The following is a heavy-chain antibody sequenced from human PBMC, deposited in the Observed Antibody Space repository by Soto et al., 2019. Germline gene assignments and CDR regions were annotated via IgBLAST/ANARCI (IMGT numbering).Heavy chain of an antibody. J-gene: IGHJ6*02. CDR2: INPNSGDT. CDR3: AKGGAIVAAGTRVYLYNAMDV. V-gene: IGHV1-2*02. Sequence: QVQLVQSGTEVKRPGDSVKVSCKASGYTFTGYYVHWVRQAPGQGLEWRGWINPNSGDTYLAQRFQGRVTMNRDKSIGTAYMALRGLTSDDTAEYYCAKGGAIVAAGTRVYLYNAMDVWGQGTTVTVSS. CDR1: GYTFTGYY. D-gene: IGHD1-26*01.